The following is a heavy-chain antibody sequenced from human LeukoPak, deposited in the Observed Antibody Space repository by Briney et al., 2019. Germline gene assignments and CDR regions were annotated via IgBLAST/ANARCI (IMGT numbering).Heavy chain of an antibody. J-gene: IGHJ3*02. CDR1: GGTFSSYA. CDR3: ATVRGHRAFDI. V-gene: IGHV1-69*01. Sequence: GASVKVSCKASGGTFSSYAISWVRQAPGQGLEWMGGIIPIFGTANYAQKFQGRVTITADESTSTAYMELSSLRSEDTAVYYCATVRGHRAFDIWGQGTMVTVSP. CDR2: IIPIFGTA. D-gene: IGHD3-16*01.